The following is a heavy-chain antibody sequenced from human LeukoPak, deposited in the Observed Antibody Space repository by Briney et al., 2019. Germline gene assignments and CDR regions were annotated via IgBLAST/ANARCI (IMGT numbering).Heavy chain of an antibody. D-gene: IGHD6-13*01. CDR3: ARGGSIAAPSYYYYMDV. Sequence: PSETLSLTCTVSGGSISSYYWSWIRQPPGKRLEWIGYIYSSGSTNYNPPLKSRVTISVDMSKNQISLTLSSVTAADTAVCYCARGGSIAAPSYYYYMDVWGKGTTVTVSS. V-gene: IGHV4-59*01. J-gene: IGHJ6*03. CDR2: IYSSGST. CDR1: GGSISSYY.